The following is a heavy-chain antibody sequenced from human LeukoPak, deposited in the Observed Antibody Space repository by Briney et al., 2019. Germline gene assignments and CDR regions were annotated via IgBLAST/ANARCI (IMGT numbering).Heavy chain of an antibody. Sequence: SVKVSCRASGGTFSSYTISWVRQAPGQGLEWMGRIIPILGIANYAQKFQGRVTITADKSTSTAYMELSSLRSEDTAVYYCARVRRDGYGELDYWGQGTLVTVSS. CDR3: ARVRRDGYGELDY. D-gene: IGHD5-24*01. J-gene: IGHJ4*02. V-gene: IGHV1-69*02. CDR1: GGTFSSYT. CDR2: IIPILGIA.